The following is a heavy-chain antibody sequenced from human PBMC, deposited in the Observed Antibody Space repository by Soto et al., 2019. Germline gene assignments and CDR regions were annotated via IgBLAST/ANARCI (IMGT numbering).Heavy chain of an antibody. D-gene: IGHD3-3*01. Sequence: ASVKVSCKASGYTFTSYDINWVRQATGQGLEWMGWINPNSGGTNYAQKFQGRVTMTRDTSISTAYMELSRLRSDDTAVYYCARAYDFWSGPIPMDVWGQGTTVTVSS. CDR1: GYTFTSYD. V-gene: IGHV1-2*02. CDR2: INPNSGGT. J-gene: IGHJ6*02. CDR3: ARAYDFWSGPIPMDV.